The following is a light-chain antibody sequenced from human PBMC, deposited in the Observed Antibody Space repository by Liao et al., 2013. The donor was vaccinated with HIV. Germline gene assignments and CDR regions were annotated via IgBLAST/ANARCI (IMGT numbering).Light chain of an antibody. CDR1: KLGDKY. Sequence: SYELTQPPSVSVSPGQTASITCSGDKLGDKYTCWYQQKPGQSPVLVIYQDTKRPSGIPERFSGSNSGNTATLTISRVEAGDEADYYCQVWDSSTDWVFGGGTNLAVL. CDR2: QDT. V-gene: IGLV3-1*01. CDR3: QVWDSSTDWV. J-gene: IGLJ3*02.